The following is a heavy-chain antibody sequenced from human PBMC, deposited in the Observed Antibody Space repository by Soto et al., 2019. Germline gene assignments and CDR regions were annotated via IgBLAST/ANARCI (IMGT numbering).Heavy chain of an antibody. V-gene: IGHV4-31*03. CDR1: GGSISSGGYY. J-gene: IGHJ4*02. CDR3: ARGSLVEMATTELQTFDY. Sequence: NPSETLSLTCTVSGGSISSGGYYWSWIRQHPGKGLEWIGYIYYSGSTYYNPSLKSRVTISVDTSKNQFSLKLSSVTDADTAVYYCARGSLVEMATTELQTFDYWGQGTLVTVSS. CDR2: IYYSGST. D-gene: IGHD1-1*01.